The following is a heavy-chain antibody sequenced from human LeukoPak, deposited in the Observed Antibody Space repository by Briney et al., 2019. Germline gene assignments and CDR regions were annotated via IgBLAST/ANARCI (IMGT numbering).Heavy chain of an antibody. CDR1: GGSISSYY. V-gene: IGHV4-34*01. Sequence: SETLSLTCTVSGGSISSYYWSWIRQPPGKGLEWIGEINHSGSTNYNPSLKSRVTISVDTSKNQFSLKLSSVTAADTAVYYCARGGRSITIFGAQYYYYGMDVWGQGTTVTVSS. J-gene: IGHJ6*02. D-gene: IGHD3-3*01. CDR2: INHSGST. CDR3: ARGGRSITIFGAQYYYYGMDV.